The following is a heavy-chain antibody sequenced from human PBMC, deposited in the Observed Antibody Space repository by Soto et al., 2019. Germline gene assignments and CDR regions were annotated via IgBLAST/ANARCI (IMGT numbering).Heavy chain of an antibody. D-gene: IGHD3-22*01. CDR1: GFTFSGSA. V-gene: IGHV3-73*01. J-gene: IGHJ6*02. Sequence: GGSLRLSCAASGFTFSGSAMHWVRQASGKGLEWVGRIRSKANSYGKAYAGSVKGRFTISRDDSKNTAYLQMNSLKTEDTAVYYCTRSSYYYDSSGSIDYYYYGMDVWGQGTTVTVSS. CDR2: IRSKANSYGK. CDR3: TRSSYYYDSSGSIDYYYYGMDV.